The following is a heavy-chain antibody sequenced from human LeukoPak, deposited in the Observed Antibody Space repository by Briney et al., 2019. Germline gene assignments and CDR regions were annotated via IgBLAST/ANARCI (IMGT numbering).Heavy chain of an antibody. CDR2: ISSSSSYI. J-gene: IGHJ4*02. Sequence: GGSLRLFCAASGFTFSSYSMNWVRQAPGKGLEWVSSISSSSSYIYYADSVKGRFTISRDNAKNSLYLQMNSLRAEDTAVYYCAREGGSHFDYWGQGTLVTVSS. CDR1: GFTFSSYS. V-gene: IGHV3-21*01. CDR3: AREGGSHFDY. D-gene: IGHD1-26*01.